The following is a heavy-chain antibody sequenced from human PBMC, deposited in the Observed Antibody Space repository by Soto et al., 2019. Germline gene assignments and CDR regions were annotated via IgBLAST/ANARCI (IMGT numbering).Heavy chain of an antibody. CDR2: INAGNGNT. J-gene: IGHJ4*02. D-gene: IGHD2-2*01. V-gene: IGHV1-3*01. CDR3: ARDRGYCSSTSCYYFDY. CDR1: GYTFTSYA. Sequence: ASVKVSCKASGYTFTSYAMHWVRQAPGQRLEWMGWINAGNGNTKYSQKFQGRVTITRDTSASTAYMELSSLRSEDTAVYYCARDRGYCSSTSCYYFDYWGQGTLVTVSS.